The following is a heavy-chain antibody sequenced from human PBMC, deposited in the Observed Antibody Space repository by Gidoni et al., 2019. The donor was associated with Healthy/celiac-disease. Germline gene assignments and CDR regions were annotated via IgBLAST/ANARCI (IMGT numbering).Heavy chain of an antibody. Sequence: QVQLQESGPGLVKPSQTLSLTCTVSGGSISSGDYSWRWIRQPPGKGLEWIGYIYYSGSTYYNPSLKSRVTISVDTSKNQFSLKLSSVTAADTAVYYCARTPPIAARPSDYWGQGTLVTVSS. CDR1: GGSISSGDYS. D-gene: IGHD6-6*01. CDR3: ARTPPIAARPSDY. J-gene: IGHJ4*02. CDR2: IYYSGST. V-gene: IGHV4-30-4*01.